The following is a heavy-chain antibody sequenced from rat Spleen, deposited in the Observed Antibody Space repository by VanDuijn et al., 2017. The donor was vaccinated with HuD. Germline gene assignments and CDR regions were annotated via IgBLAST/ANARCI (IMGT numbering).Heavy chain of an antibody. CDR1: GFTFSDYN. CDR3: ARHMVPGYNYFDY. D-gene: IGHD1-4*01. J-gene: IGHJ2*01. V-gene: IGHV5-7*01. CDR2: ISYDGSST. Sequence: EVQLVESVLGFVQPGRSLKLSCAASGFTFSDYNMAWVRQAPKKCLEWVATISYDGSSTYYRDSVKGRFTISRTNAKSTLYLQMDSLRSEDTATYYCARHMVPGYNYFDYWGQGVMVTVSS.